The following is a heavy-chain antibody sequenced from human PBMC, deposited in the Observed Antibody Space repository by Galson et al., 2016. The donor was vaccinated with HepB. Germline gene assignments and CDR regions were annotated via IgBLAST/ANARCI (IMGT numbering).Heavy chain of an antibody. Sequence: SLRLSCAASGFTVGNNYMSWVRQAPGKGLEWVSLIYSGGSTYYAGSVKGRFTISRDNSKNTLYLQMNSLRAEDTAVYYCAAHSAKDYWGQGTLVTVSS. CDR3: AAHSAKDY. CDR2: IYSGGST. CDR1: GFTVGNNY. D-gene: IGHD6-13*01. V-gene: IGHV3-66*02. J-gene: IGHJ4*02.